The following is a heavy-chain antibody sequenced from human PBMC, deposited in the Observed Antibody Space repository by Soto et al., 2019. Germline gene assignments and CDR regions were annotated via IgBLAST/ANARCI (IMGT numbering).Heavy chain of an antibody. J-gene: IGHJ3*02. CDR2: ISGSGGST. V-gene: IGHV3-23*01. D-gene: IGHD2-15*01. Sequence: GGSLRLSCAASGFTFSSYAMSWVRQAPGKGLEWVSAISGSGGSTYYPDSVKGRFTISRDNSKNTLYLQMNSLRAEDTAVYYCAKYGPVVAATPGAFDIWGQGTMVTVSS. CDR3: AKYGPVVAATPGAFDI. CDR1: GFTFSSYA.